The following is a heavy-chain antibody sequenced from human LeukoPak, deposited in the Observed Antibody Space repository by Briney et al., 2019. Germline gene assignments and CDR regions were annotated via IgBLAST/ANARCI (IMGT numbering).Heavy chain of an antibody. CDR2: INPNSGGT. V-gene: IGHV1-2*02. J-gene: IGHJ6*03. CDR1: GYTFTSYG. CDR3: ARQVATISYYYYYYMDV. D-gene: IGHD5-12*01. Sequence: ASVKVSCKASGYTFTSYGISWVRQAPGQGLEWMGWINPNSGGTNYAQKFQGRVTMTRDTSISTAYMELSRLRSDDTAVYYCARQVATISYYYYYYMDVWGKGTTVTISS.